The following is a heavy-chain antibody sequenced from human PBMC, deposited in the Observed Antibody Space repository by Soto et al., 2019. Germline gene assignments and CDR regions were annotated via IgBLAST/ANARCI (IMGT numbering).Heavy chain of an antibody. J-gene: IGHJ6*02. Sequence: QVQLVESGGGVVQPGRSLRLSCAASGFTFSSYGMHWVRQAPGKGLEWVAVISYEGSNKYYADSMKGRFTISRDNSKNTLNLQMNSLRAKDTAVYYCAKVPALVLVPASMNYYYGMDVCGQGTTVTVSS. CDR2: ISYEGSNK. CDR3: AKVPALVLVPASMNYYYGMDV. V-gene: IGHV3-30*18. D-gene: IGHD2-2*01. CDR1: GFTFSSYG.